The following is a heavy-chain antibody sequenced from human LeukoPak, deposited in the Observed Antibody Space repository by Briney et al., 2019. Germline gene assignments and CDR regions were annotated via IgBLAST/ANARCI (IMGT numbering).Heavy chain of an antibody. V-gene: IGHV4-30-4*08. Sequence: KASETLSLTCTVSGGSISSGDYYWGWVRQPPGKGLEWIGYTYYSGSTNYNPSLKSRVTISVDTSKNQFSLKLTPVTAADTAVYYCARVGMIRGGGYFQHWGQGTLVTVSS. J-gene: IGHJ1*01. CDR2: TYYSGST. D-gene: IGHD3-22*01. CDR1: GGSISSGDYY. CDR3: ARVGMIRGGGYFQH.